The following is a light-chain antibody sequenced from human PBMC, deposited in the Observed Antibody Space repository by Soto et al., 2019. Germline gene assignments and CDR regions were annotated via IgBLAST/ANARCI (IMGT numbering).Light chain of an antibody. J-gene: IGKJ1*01. Sequence: DIQMTQSPYSLSASVGDRVTITCRASQSMSNYLNWYQQKPGKAPRLLIHAASSLQRGVPSRFSGSGSGTDFTLTISSLQPEDFAIYYCQLSYNAPRTSGPGTKVEIK. V-gene: IGKV1-39*01. CDR3: QLSYNAPRT. CDR1: QSMSNY. CDR2: AAS.